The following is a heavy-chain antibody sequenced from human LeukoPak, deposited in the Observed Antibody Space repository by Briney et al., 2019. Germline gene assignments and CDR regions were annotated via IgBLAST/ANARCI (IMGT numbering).Heavy chain of an antibody. CDR2: IIPIFGTA. J-gene: IGHJ4*02. Sequence: ASVKVSCKASGATFSSYAISWVRQAPGQGLEWMGGIIPIFGTANYAQKFQGRVTITADESTSTAYMELSSLRSEDTAVYYCARDRTSGWYPYYFDYWGQGTLVTVSS. V-gene: IGHV1-69*13. CDR1: GATFSSYA. CDR3: ARDRTSGWYPYYFDY. D-gene: IGHD6-19*01.